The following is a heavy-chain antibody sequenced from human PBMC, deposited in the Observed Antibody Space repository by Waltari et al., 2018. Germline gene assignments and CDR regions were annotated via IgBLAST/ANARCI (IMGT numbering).Heavy chain of an antibody. J-gene: IGHJ4*02. D-gene: IGHD6-13*01. V-gene: IGHV3-21*01. CDR3: ATSPFSSSWYVDY. Sequence: EVQLVESGGGLVKPGGSLRLSCAASVFTFSSYSMNWVRQAPGKGLEWVSSISSSSSYIYYADSVKGRFTSSRDNAKNSLYLQMNSLRAEDTAVYYCATSPFSSSWYVDYWGQGTLVTVSS. CDR2: ISSSSSYI. CDR1: VFTFSSYS.